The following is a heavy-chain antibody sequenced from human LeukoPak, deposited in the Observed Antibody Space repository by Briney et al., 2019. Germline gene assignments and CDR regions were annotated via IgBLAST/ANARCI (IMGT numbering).Heavy chain of an antibody. CDR2: ISDSGDNT. V-gene: IGHV3-23*01. CDR3: AKDWRTWDNCRGDCLDY. CDR1: GFTFTTYA. D-gene: IGHD1-1*01. J-gene: IGHJ4*02. Sequence: GGSLRLSCAASGFTFTTYAMSWVRQAPGKGLEWVSSISDSGDNTYYADSVKGRFTISRDNSKNTLYLQMDSLRAEDTAVYHCAKDWRTWDNCRGDCLDYWGQGTLVTVSS.